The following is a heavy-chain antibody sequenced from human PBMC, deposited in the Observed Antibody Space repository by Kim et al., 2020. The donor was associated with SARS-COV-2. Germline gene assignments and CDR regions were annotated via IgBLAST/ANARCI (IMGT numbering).Heavy chain of an antibody. J-gene: IGHJ4*02. CDR1: GYTFTGYY. CDR2: INPNSGGT. CDR3: ARAGSSSWYLPFDY. D-gene: IGHD6-13*01. Sequence: ASVKVSCKASGYTFTGYYMHWVRQAPGQGLEWMGWINPNSGGTNYAQKFLGRVTMTRDTSISTAYMELSRLRSDDTAVYYCARAGSSSWYLPFDYWGQGTLVTVSS. V-gene: IGHV1-2*02.